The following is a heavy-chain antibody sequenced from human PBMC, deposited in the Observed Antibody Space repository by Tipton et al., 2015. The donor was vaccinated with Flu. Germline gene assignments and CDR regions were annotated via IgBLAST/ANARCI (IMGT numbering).Heavy chain of an antibody. J-gene: IGHJ3*01. CDR3: ARDKGGGTYTFDV. D-gene: IGHD1-1*01. CDR1: GYTFSIYD. V-gene: IGHV1-46*01. Sequence: QVQLVQSGAEVKKPGASVKVSCKASGYTFSIYDISWVRQAPGQGLEWMGIIYPAGGGISYAQKFQGRVIMTRDRSTGTVHMELSSLKSDDTAMYYCARDKGGGTYTFDVWGQGTMVTVSS. CDR2: IYPAGGGI.